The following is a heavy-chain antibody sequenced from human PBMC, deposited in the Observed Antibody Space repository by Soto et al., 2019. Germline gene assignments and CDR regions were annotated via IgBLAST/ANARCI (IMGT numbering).Heavy chain of an antibody. CDR1: GFTFSSYA. CDR2: ISGSGGST. CDR3: AKDWYYDYVWGSYPYYYFDY. Sequence: PGGSLRLSCAASGFTFSSYAMSWVRQAPGKGLEWVSAISGSGGSTYYADSVKGRFTISRDNSKNTLYLQMNSLRAEDTAVYYCAKDWYYDYVWGSYPYYYFDYWGQGTLVTVSS. D-gene: IGHD3-16*02. V-gene: IGHV3-23*01. J-gene: IGHJ4*02.